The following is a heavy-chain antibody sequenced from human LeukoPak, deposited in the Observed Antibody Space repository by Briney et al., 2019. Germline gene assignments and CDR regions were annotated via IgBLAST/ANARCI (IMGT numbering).Heavy chain of an antibody. V-gene: IGHV4-39*07. CDR1: GGSISSVSYY. D-gene: IGHD5-12*01. CDR3: ARDESGYDYNWFDP. CDR2: ISYNGGT. J-gene: IGHJ5*02. Sequence: SETLSLTCTVSGGSISSVSYYWGWIRQPPGKGLEWIESISYNGGTYYNPSLKSRVTIFVDTSKNQFSLKLSSVTAADTAVYYCARDESGYDYNWFDPWGQGTLVTVSS.